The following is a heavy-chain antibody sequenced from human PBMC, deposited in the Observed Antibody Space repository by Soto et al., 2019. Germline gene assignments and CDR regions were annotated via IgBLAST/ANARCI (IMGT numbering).Heavy chain of an antibody. Sequence: EVQLVESGGGLVQPGESLRVSCAVSGFSVSDTWMNWVRQAPGKGLEWVGRINTGGASDYAAPVRDRCFITRDESQNTLYLQMHGLKSEDTAEYYCTRDKDASDSGLDHLGQGTLVTVSS. CDR2: INTGGAS. D-gene: IGHD4-17*01. J-gene: IGHJ1*01. V-gene: IGHV3-15*01. CDR1: GFSVSDTW. CDR3: TRDKDASDSGLDH.